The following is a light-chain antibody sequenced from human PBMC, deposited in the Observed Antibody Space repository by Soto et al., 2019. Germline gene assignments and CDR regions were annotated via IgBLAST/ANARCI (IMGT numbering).Light chain of an antibody. J-gene: IGKJ4*01. CDR3: QQRSNWPAVT. CDR1: QSVSSY. V-gene: IGKV3-11*01. CDR2: DAS. Sequence: EIVLTQPPATLSLSPGERATLSCRASQSVSSYLAWYQQKPGQAPRLLIYDASNRATGIPARFSGSGSGTDFTLTISSLEPEDFGVYYCQQRSNWPAVTFGGGTKVEIK.